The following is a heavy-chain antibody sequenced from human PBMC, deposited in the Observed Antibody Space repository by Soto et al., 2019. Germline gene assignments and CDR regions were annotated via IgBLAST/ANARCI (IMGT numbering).Heavy chain of an antibody. V-gene: IGHV1-2*02. Sequence: QEQLVQSGAEVKKPGASVKVSCKASGYTFSGYYIHWLRQAPGQGLEWMGWINPNSGGTNYAQKFQGRVTVTRDTPTSTAYMELSRLTADDAAVYYCATSLTEGYCTITGCYTRPLYGMDVWGRGTTVTVS. J-gene: IGHJ6*02. D-gene: IGHD2-2*02. CDR2: INPNSGGT. CDR1: GYTFSGYY. CDR3: ATSLTEGYCTITGCYTRPLYGMDV.